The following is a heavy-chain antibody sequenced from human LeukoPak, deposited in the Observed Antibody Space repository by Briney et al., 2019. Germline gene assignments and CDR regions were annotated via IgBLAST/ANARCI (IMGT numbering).Heavy chain of an antibody. V-gene: IGHV4-30-4*08. CDR3: ARDIYYYFYMDV. CDR2: IYYRGTT. J-gene: IGHJ6*03. CDR1: GGSISSGDYY. Sequence: TSETLSLTCTVSGGSISSGDYYWIWIRQPPGKGLEWIGYIYYRGTTYYNPSLKSRVTLSVDTSKNQFSLKLSSVTAADTAVYYCARDIYYYFYMDVWGKGTTVTVSS.